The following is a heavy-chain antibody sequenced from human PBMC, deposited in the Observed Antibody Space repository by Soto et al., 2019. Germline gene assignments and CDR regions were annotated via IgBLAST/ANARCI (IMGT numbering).Heavy chain of an antibody. D-gene: IGHD3-9*01. CDR3: ARQEVDYDILTGYYNYYFDY. Sequence: SETLSPTCTVSGGSISSSSYYWGWIRQPPGKGLEWIGSIYYSGSTYYNPSLKSRVTISVDTSKNQFSLKLSSVTAADTAVYYCARQEVDYDILTGYYNYYFDYWGQGTLVTVSS. CDR1: GGSISSSSYY. J-gene: IGHJ4*02. V-gene: IGHV4-39*01. CDR2: IYYSGST.